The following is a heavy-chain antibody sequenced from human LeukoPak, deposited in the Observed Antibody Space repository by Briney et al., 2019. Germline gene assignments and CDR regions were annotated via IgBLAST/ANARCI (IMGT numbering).Heavy chain of an antibody. Sequence: GGSLRLSCAASGFTFSSYSMNWVRQAPGKGLEWVSSISSSSSYIYYADSVKGRFTISRDNAKNSLYLQMNSLRAEDTAVYYCASLYDYVWGSYRSYAFDIWGQGTMVTASS. V-gene: IGHV3-21*01. CDR2: ISSSSSYI. D-gene: IGHD3-16*02. J-gene: IGHJ3*02. CDR1: GFTFSSYS. CDR3: ASLYDYVWGSYRSYAFDI.